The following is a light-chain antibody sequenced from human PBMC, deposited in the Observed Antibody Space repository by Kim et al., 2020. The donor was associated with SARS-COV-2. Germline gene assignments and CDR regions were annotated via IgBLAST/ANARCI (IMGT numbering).Light chain of an antibody. J-gene: IGLJ2*01. CDR1: NIGSKN. CDR2: RDG. CDR3: QVWDSSTVV. Sequence: SYELTQPLSVSVALGQTARITCGGNNIGSKNVHWYQQKPGQAPVVVIYRDGNRPSGIPERFSGSNSGNTATLTISRAQAGDEADYYCQVWDSSTVVFGGGTQLTVL. V-gene: IGLV3-9*01.